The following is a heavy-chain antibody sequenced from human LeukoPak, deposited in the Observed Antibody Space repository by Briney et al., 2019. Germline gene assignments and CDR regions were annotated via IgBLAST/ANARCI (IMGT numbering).Heavy chain of an antibody. J-gene: IGHJ4*02. D-gene: IGHD3-10*01. Sequence: GGSLRLSCAASGFTFSNCGMHWVRQAPGKGLEWVAVTWYDGSNKYYADSVKGRFTISRDNSKNTLYLQMNSLRDEDTALYYCARDNYNGSGTYYSNFDYWGQGTLVTVSS. CDR2: TWYDGSNK. CDR3: ARDNYNGSGTYYSNFDY. V-gene: IGHV3-33*01. CDR1: GFTFSNCG.